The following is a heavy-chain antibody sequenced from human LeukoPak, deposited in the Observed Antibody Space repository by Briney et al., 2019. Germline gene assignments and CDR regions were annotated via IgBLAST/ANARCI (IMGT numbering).Heavy chain of an antibody. D-gene: IGHD4-11*01. CDR2: IWSDGTNQ. Sequence: GGSLRLSCAASIFTFSPYGMHWVRQAPGKGLQWVAVIWSDGTNQYYADSVKGRFTISRDNSTKMVYLQMNSLRADDTGVYYCAKDAQRGFDCSNSLEYWGQGALVIVSS. V-gene: IGHV3-33*06. J-gene: IGHJ4*02. CDR3: AKDAQRGFDCSNSLEY. CDR1: IFTFSPYG.